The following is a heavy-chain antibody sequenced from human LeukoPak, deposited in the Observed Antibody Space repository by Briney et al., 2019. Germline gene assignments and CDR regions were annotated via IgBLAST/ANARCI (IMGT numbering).Heavy chain of an antibody. CDR1: GLTSSSYW. Sequence: GGSLRLSCAASGLTSSSYWMHWVRQAPGKGLVWVSRINSDGSSTDYADSVKGRFTISRDNAKNTLYLQMNSLRAKDTAVYYCARDLPAVAGTGGDPWGQGTLVTVSS. CDR3: ARDLPAVAGTGGDP. J-gene: IGHJ5*02. V-gene: IGHV3-74*01. D-gene: IGHD6-19*01. CDR2: INSDGSST.